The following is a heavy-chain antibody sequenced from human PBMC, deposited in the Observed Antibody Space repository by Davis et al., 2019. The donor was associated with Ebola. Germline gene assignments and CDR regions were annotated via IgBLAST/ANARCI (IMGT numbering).Heavy chain of an antibody. V-gene: IGHV4-39*07. D-gene: IGHD2-8*01. CDR2: INHSGST. J-gene: IGHJ4*02. CDR3: ARESKVYAIRVDY. CDR1: GGSVSSSSHN. Sequence: MPSETLSLTCTVSGGSVSSSSHNWGWIRQPPGKGLEWIGEINHSGSTNYNPSLKSRVTISVDTSKNQFSLKLSSVTAADTAVYYCARESKVYAIRVDYWGQGTLVTVSS.